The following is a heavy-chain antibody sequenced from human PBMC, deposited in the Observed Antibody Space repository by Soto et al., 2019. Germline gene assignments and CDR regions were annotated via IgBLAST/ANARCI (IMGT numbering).Heavy chain of an antibody. J-gene: IGHJ5*01. V-gene: IGHV3-23*01. CDR3: AKDRGRGYDWFDS. CDR1: GFTFSSYA. CDR2: ISGCGSST. D-gene: IGHD5-12*01. Sequence: EVQLLESGGGLVQPGGSLRLSCAASGFTFSSYAMSWVRQAPGKGLEWVSAISGCGSSTFYADSVKGRFTISRDTSKNTLFLQMNSLRAEDTAVYYCAKDRGRGYDWFDSWGQGTLVTVSS.